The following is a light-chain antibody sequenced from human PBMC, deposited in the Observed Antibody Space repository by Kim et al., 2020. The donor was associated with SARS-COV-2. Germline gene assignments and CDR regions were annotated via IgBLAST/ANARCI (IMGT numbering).Light chain of an antibody. CDR3: QQYYTYPRT. CDR2: SAS. CDR1: QGISSS. J-gene: IGKJ1*01. Sequence: AIRMTQSPSSFSASTGDRVTITCRASQGISSSLAWYQQKPGKAPNLLIFSASTLQSGVPSRFSGSGSGTDFTLTINCLQSEDFATYYCQQYYTYPRTFGQGTKVDIK. V-gene: IGKV1-8*01.